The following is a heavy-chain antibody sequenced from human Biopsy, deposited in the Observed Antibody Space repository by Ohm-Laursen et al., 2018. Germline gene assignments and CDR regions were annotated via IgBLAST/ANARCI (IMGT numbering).Heavy chain of an antibody. CDR2: ISYTGYT. J-gene: IGHJ4*02. V-gene: IGHV4-59*11. CDR1: GGSFTGHY. Sequence: ETLSLTCTVSGGSFTGHYWSWIRQPPGKGLEWIGHISYTGYTSYNASLKSRVTISVDTSRNHFSLRLTSLTAADTAVYYCARGSNDFGGLYFPRWGQGTLLTVSS. D-gene: IGHD4-23*01. CDR3: ARGSNDFGGLYFPR.